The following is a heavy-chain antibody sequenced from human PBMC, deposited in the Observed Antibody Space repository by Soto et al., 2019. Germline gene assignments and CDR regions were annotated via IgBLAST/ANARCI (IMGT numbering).Heavy chain of an antibody. CDR3: ARPALVVVGTKPDY. Sequence: QLQLQESGPGLVKPSETLSLTCTVSGGSISSSSYYWGWIRQPPGKGLEWIGSIYYSGSTYYNPSLKSRVTISVDTSKNQFSLKLSSVTAADTAVYYCARPALVVVGTKPDYWGQGTLVTVSS. CDR2: IYYSGST. CDR1: GGSISSSSYY. D-gene: IGHD3-22*01. V-gene: IGHV4-39*01. J-gene: IGHJ4*02.